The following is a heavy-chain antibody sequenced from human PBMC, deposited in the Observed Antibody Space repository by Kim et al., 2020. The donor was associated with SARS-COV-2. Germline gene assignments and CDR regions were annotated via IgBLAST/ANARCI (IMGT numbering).Heavy chain of an antibody. V-gene: IGHV3-11*05. Sequence: GGSLRLSCAASGFIFSDYYMSWIRQAPGKGLEWFSYISSGSTYTFYADSVKGRFTISRDNAKNSLYLQMNSLRVEDTAMYYCARGKQLVPRTPFDYWGQGTLVTVSS. CDR3: ARGKQLVPRTPFDY. J-gene: IGHJ4*02. CDR1: GFIFSDYY. CDR2: ISSGSTYT. D-gene: IGHD6-13*01.